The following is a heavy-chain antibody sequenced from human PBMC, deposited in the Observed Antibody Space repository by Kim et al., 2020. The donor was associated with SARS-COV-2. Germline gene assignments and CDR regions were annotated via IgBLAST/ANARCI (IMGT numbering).Heavy chain of an antibody. V-gene: IGHV3-30*18. CDR3: AKIWWLTFDH. D-gene: IGHD2-8*02. CDR2: VSYDGSNK. CDR1: GFTFSSYG. J-gene: IGHJ4*02. Sequence: GGSLRLSCAAAGFTFSSYGMHWVRQAPGKGLEWVASVSYDGSNKYYADSVKGRFTISRDNSKNTLYLQMNSLRVEDTAVYYCAKIWWLTFDHWGQGTLVTVSS.